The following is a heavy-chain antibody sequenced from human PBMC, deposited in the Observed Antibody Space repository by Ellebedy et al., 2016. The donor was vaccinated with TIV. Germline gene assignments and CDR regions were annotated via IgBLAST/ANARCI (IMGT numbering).Heavy chain of an antibody. V-gene: IGHV3-9*01. Sequence: PGGSRRLSCAASGSTFDDYAMHWVRQAPGKGLEWVSAIGCDGGAIAYADSVKGRFTISRDNSKNYLFLQMNSLRPEETALYYCAKEKRWAAASNNAIDVWGQGTTVTVSS. CDR2: IGCDGGAI. CDR1: GSTFDDYA. J-gene: IGHJ6*02. D-gene: IGHD2-2*01. CDR3: AKEKRWAAASNNAIDV.